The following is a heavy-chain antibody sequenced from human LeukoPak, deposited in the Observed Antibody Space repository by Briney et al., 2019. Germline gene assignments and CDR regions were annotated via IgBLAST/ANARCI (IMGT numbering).Heavy chain of an antibody. CDR1: GFPINSHSY. J-gene: IGHJ4*02. CDR3: ARLAVGVTKSFDY. CDR2: IYYSGST. D-gene: IGHD1-26*01. V-gene: IGHV4-38-2*02. Sequence: LETLSLTCSVSGFPINSHSYWGWVRQSPGRGLEWIGSIYYSGSTYYNPSLKSRVTISVDTSKNQFSLKLSSLTAADTAVYYCARLAVGVTKSFDYWGQGTLVTVSS.